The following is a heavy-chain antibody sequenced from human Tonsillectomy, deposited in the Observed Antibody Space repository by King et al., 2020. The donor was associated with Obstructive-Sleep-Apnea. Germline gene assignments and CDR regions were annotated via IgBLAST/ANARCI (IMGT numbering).Heavy chain of an antibody. D-gene: IGHD3-22*01. Sequence: QLVQSGGGLVQPGGSLRLSCAASGFTFSSYWMMWVRQAPGKGLEWVANIKQDGSEKYYVDSVKGRFTIFRDKAKNSLYVQMNSLRCEDTAVYYCARERDYYDSIGHWDALDIWGQGTRVTVSS. CDR3: ARERDYYDSIGHWDALDI. V-gene: IGHV3-7*03. J-gene: IGHJ3*02. CDR2: IKQDGSEK. CDR1: GFTFSSYW.